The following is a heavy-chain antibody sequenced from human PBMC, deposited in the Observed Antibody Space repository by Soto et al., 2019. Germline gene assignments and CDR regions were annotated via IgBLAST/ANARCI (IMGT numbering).Heavy chain of an antibody. CDR2: IIPIFGTA. V-gene: IGHV1-69*06. CDR1: GGTXSSYA. Sequence: GXSXKVSCKASGGTXSSYAISLVRQAPGQGLEWMGGIIPIFGTAKYAQKLQGRVTITADKSTSTAYMELSSLRSEDTDVYYCARMGYSSGWYGYHHAFDIWGQGTRVTV. D-gene: IGHD6-19*01. J-gene: IGHJ3*02. CDR3: ARMGYSSGWYGYHHAFDI.